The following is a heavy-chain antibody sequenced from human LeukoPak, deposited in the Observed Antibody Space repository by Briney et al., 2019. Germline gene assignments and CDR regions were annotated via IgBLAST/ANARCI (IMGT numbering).Heavy chain of an antibody. J-gene: IGHJ4*02. D-gene: IGHD3-22*01. V-gene: IGHV1-3*01. CDR3: ARDLSVVIRVFDY. CDR2: INAGNGNT. CDR1: GYTFTSYA. Sequence: ASVKVSCKASGYTFTSYAMHWVRQAPGQRLEWMGWINAGNGNTKYSQKFQGRVTITRDTSASTAYMELSSLRSEDTAVYYCARDLSVVIRVFDYWGQGALVTVSS.